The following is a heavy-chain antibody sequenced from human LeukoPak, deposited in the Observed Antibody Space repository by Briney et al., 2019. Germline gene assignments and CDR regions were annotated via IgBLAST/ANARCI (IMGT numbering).Heavy chain of an antibody. J-gene: IGHJ4*02. CDR3: AKAGGQVQLGPDY. CDR1: GFTFSSYG. Sequence: PGGSLRLSCAASGFTFSSYGMHWVRQAPGKGLEWVAFIRYDGSNKYYADSVKGRFTISRDNSKNTLYLQMNSLRAEDTAVYYCAKAGGQVQLGPDYWGQGTLVTVSS. CDR2: IRYDGSNK. V-gene: IGHV3-30*02. D-gene: IGHD1-1*01.